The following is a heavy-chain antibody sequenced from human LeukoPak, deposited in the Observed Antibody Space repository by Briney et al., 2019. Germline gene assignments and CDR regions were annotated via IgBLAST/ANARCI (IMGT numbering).Heavy chain of an antibody. J-gene: IGHJ4*02. D-gene: IGHD3-22*01. V-gene: IGHV1-18*01. CDR1: GYTFTSYG. CDR3: ARDGYYDSRGYYYNFDY. Sequence: ASVKVSCKASGYTFTSYGISWVRQAPGQRLEWMGWISAYNGNTNYAQKLQGRVTMSTDTSTSTAYMELRSLRSDDTAVYYCARDGYYDSRGYYYNFDYWGQGTLVTVSS. CDR2: ISAYNGNT.